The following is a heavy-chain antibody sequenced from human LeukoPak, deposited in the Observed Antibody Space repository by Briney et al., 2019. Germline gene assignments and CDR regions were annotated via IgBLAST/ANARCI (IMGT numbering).Heavy chain of an antibody. J-gene: IGHJ5*02. Sequence: RASVKVSCKAFGYTFTSNYMHWVRQAPGQGPEWMGVISPSGGSTTYAQKFQGRVTLTRDMSTSTDYLELSSLRSEDTVVYYCARGPPEYCSGGSCYSGRNWIDPWGQGTLVTVSS. V-gene: IGHV1-46*01. D-gene: IGHD2-15*01. CDR3: ARGPPEYCSGGSCYSGRNWIDP. CDR2: ISPSGGST. CDR1: GYTFTSNY.